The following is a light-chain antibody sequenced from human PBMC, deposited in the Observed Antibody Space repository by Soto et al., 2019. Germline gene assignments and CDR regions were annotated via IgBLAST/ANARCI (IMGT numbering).Light chain of an antibody. CDR3: QSYDSSLSVV. J-gene: IGLJ2*01. Sequence: QSVLTQPPSMSGAPGQRVTISCTGSRSNIGAGYDVHWYQQLPGTAPKLLIYGDSNRPSGVPDRFSGSKSGTSASLAITGLQAEDEADYYCQSYDSSLSVVFGGGTKLTVL. CDR1: RSNIGAGYD. CDR2: GDS. V-gene: IGLV1-40*01.